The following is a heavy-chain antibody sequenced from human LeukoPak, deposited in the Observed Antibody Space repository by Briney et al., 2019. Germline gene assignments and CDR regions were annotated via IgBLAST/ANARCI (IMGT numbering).Heavy chain of an antibody. D-gene: IGHD5-24*01. V-gene: IGHV3-15*01. CDR3: TTENGYTPGVFDY. Sequence: GGSLRLSCAASGFTFSNAWMSWVRQAPGKGLEWVGRIKSKTDGGTTDYAAPVKGRFTISRDDSKNTLYLQMNSLKTEDTAVYYCTTENGYTPGVFDYWGQGTLVTVSS. J-gene: IGHJ4*02. CDR2: IKSKTDGGTT. CDR1: GFTFSNAW.